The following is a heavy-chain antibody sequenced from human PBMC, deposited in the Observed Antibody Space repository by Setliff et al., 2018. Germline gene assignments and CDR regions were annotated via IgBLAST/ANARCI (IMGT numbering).Heavy chain of an antibody. D-gene: IGHD3-9*01. CDR1: GGTFSSYG. CDR3: ARPMYDILTGPPYGMDV. Sequence: GASVKVSCKASGGTFSSYGIAWVRQAPGQGLEWMGGIMAIFGPANYAQMFQGRVTITTDESTSTSYMELSSLRSEDTALYYCARPMYDILTGPPYGMDVWGQGTTVTVSS. CDR2: IMAIFGPA. V-gene: IGHV1-69*05. J-gene: IGHJ6*02.